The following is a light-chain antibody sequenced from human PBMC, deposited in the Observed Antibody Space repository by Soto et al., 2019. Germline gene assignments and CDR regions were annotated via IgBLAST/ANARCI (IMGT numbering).Light chain of an antibody. Sequence: ETVLTQSRATLSLATGECSSRWFRASQSVSSYLAWYQQKPGQAPRLLIYDASTRATGIPARFCASGSGTEFKLSVLSMQSEAFALYYCQQYKNWRMCGQGTKVDIK. CDR3: QQYKNWRM. J-gene: IGKJ1*01. V-gene: IGKV3-15*01. CDR2: DAS. CDR1: QSVSSY.